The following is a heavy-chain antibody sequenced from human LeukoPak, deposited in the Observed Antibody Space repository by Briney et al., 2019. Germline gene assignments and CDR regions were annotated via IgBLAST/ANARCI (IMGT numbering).Heavy chain of an antibody. CDR3: ARGLSSGWYLGGGFDY. CDR2: IYYSGST. J-gene: IGHJ4*02. Sequence: SETLSLTCTVSGGSVSSGSYYWSWIQQPPGKGLEWIGYIYYSGSTNYNPSLKSRVTISVDTSKNQFSLKLSSVTAADTAVYYCARGLSSGWYLGGGFDYWGQGTLVTVSS. V-gene: IGHV4-61*01. CDR1: GGSVSSGSYY. D-gene: IGHD6-19*01.